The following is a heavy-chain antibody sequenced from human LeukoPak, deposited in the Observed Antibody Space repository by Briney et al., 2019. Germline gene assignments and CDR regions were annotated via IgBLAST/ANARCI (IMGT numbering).Heavy chain of an antibody. CDR1: SGSISSGDYY. CDR2: INHSGST. Sequence: PSETLSLTCTVSSGSISSGDYYWNWIRQPPGKGLEWIGEINHSGSTHYNPSLKSRVTMSVDTSKNQFSMKLSSVTAADTAVYYCARDETTPLPGAYWGQGTLVTVSS. J-gene: IGHJ4*02. D-gene: IGHD4-17*01. CDR3: ARDETTPLPGAY. V-gene: IGHV4-39*07.